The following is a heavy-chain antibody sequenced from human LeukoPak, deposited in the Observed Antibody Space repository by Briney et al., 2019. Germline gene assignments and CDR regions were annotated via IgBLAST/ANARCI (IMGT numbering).Heavy chain of an antibody. Sequence: GGSLRLSCAASGFTFSSYSMNWVRQAPGKGLEWVSAISGSGGSTYYADSVKGRFTISRDNSKNTLYLQMNSLRAEDTAVYYCAKEGGDFWSGYYLGNYYYYYMDVWGKGTTVTVSS. CDR2: ISGSGGST. J-gene: IGHJ6*03. V-gene: IGHV3-23*01. D-gene: IGHD3-3*01. CDR3: AKEGGDFWSGYYLGNYYYYYMDV. CDR1: GFTFSSYS.